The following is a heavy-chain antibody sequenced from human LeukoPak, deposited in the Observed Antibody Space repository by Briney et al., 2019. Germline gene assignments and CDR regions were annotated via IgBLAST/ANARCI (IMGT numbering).Heavy chain of an antibody. CDR2: VNHSGST. V-gene: IGHV4-34*01. Sequence: SETLSLTCTVSSASISTYYWSWIRQPPGKGLEWIGEVNHSGSTNYNPSLKSRVTISVDTSKNQFSLKLSSVTAADTAVYYCARRRRTYYHDSSGYYLNYYYYMDVWGKGTTVTVSS. J-gene: IGHJ6*03. CDR3: ARRRRTYYHDSSGYYLNYYYYMDV. CDR1: SASISTYY. D-gene: IGHD3-22*01.